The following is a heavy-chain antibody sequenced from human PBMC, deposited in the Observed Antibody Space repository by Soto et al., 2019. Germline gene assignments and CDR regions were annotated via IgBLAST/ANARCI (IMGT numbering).Heavy chain of an antibody. D-gene: IGHD3-3*01. Sequence: PGGSLRLSCAASGFTFSSYGMHWVRQAPGKGLEWVGFLRSKAYGGTTEYAASVKGRFTISRDDFKSIAYLQMNSLKTEDTAVYYCTRAKTDVPLTVFVFYYYMDVWGKGTTVTVSS. CDR3: TRAKTDVPLTVFVFYYYMDV. J-gene: IGHJ6*03. V-gene: IGHV3-49*04. CDR1: GFTFSSYG. CDR2: LRSKAYGGTT.